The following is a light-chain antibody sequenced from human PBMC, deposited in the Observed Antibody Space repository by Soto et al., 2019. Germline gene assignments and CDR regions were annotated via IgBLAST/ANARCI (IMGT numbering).Light chain of an antibody. Sequence: SVLTQPPSASGTPGQRVTLSCSGSSSNIGSNYVYWYQQLPGTAPKLLIYRNNQRPSGVPDRFSGSKSGTSASLAISGLRSEDEADYYCAAWDDSLSGHVVFGGGTKVTVL. CDR1: SSNIGSNY. CDR3: AAWDDSLSGHVV. V-gene: IGLV1-47*01. J-gene: IGLJ2*01. CDR2: RNN.